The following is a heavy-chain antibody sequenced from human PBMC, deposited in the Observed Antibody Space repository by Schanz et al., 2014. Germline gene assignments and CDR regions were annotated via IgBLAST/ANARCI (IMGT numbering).Heavy chain of an antibody. CDR1: GFSFSSYS. Sequence: EADLVESGGGLIQRGESLRLSCSASGFSFSSYSMNWVRQAPGKGLEWVSDISSGSSYANYADSVKGRFTISRDNAKNSLYLQMNRLRAEDTAVYYCARANYRRKINFDYWGRGTLVTVSS. CDR2: ISSGSSYA. D-gene: IGHD3-10*01. V-gene: IGHV3-48*04. J-gene: IGHJ4*02. CDR3: ARANYRRKINFDY.